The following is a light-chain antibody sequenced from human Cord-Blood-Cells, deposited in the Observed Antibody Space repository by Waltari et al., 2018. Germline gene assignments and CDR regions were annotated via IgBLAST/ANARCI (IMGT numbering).Light chain of an antibody. Sequence: AIRMTQSPSSFSASTGDRVTIPCRASPGISSYLAWYQQQPGKAPKLLIYAASTLQSGVPSRFSGSGSGTDFTLPISCLQSEEFATYYCHQYYSYPPWTFGQGPKVEIK. CDR2: AAS. CDR3: HQYYSYPPWT. V-gene: IGKV1-8*01. CDR1: PGISSY. J-gene: IGKJ1*01.